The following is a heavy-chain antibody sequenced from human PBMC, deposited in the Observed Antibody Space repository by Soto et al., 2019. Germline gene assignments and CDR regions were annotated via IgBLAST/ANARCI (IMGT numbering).Heavy chain of an antibody. V-gene: IGHV1-69*01. CDR1: GGTFSSYA. D-gene: IGHD1-26*01. CDR2: IIPIFGTA. CDR3: ARDLKRSVGADYDYYYYYYGMDV. J-gene: IGHJ6*02. Sequence: QVQLVQSGPEVKKPGSSVKVSCKASGGTFSSYAISWVRQAPGQGLEWMGGIIPIFGTANYAQKFQGRVTITADESTSTAYLELSSLRSEDTAVYYCARDLKRSVGADYDYYYYYYGMDVWGQGTTVTVSS.